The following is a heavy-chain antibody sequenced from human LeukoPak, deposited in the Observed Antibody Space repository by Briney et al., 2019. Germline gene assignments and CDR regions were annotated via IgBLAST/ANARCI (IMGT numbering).Heavy chain of an antibody. D-gene: IGHD1-26*01. CDR3: ARDSGSYFHYYYGMDV. CDR1: GGSFSGYY. CDR2: INHSGST. Sequence: RSSETLSLTCAVYGGSFSGYYWSWIRQPPGKGLEWIGEINHSGSTNYNPSLKSRVTISVDTSKNQFSLKLSSVTAADTAVYYCARDSGSYFHYYYGMDVWGQGTTVTVSS. V-gene: IGHV4-34*01. J-gene: IGHJ6*02.